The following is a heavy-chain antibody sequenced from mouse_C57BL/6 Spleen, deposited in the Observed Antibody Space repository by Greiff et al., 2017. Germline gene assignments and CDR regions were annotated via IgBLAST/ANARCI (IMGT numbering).Heavy chain of an antibody. D-gene: IGHD1-1*01. V-gene: IGHV8-12*01. CDR3: ARRAQDYYGSSYLGYAMDY. CDR1: GFSLSTSGMG. Sequence: QVTLKVSGPGILQSSQTLSLTCSFSGFSLSTSGMGVSWIRQPSGKGLEWLAHIYWDDDKRYKPSLKSRLTISKDTSINQVFLKITSVDTADTATYYGARRAQDYYGSSYLGYAMDYWGQGTSVTVSS. J-gene: IGHJ4*01. CDR2: IYWDDDK.